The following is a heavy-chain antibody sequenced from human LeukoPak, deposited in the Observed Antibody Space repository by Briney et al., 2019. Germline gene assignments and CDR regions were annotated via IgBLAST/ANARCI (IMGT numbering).Heavy chain of an antibody. Sequence: GGSLRLSCAASGFTFSSYSMNWVRQAPGKGLEWVSSISSSSSYIYYADSVKGRFTISRDNAKNSLYLQMNSLRAEDTAVYYCARGIVGATTLAYWGQGTLVTVSS. J-gene: IGHJ4*02. D-gene: IGHD1-26*01. CDR1: GFTFSSYS. CDR2: ISSSSSYI. V-gene: IGHV3-21*01. CDR3: ARGIVGATTLAY.